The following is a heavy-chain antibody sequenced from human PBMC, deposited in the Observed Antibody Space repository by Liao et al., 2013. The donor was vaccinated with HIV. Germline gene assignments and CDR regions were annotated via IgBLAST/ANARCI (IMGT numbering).Heavy chain of an antibody. CDR3: ARGGIRFLEWTNYYYFMDV. J-gene: IGHJ6*03. CDR1: GGSFSGYY. CDR2: INHSGST. Sequence: QVQLQQWGAGLLKPSETLSLTCAVYGGSFSGYYWSWIRQPPGKGLEWIGEINHSGSTNYNPSLKSRVTISVDTSNNQFSLKLSSVTAADTAVYYCARGGIRFLEWTNYYYFMDVWGKGTTVTVSS. D-gene: IGHD3-3*01. V-gene: IGHV4-34*01.